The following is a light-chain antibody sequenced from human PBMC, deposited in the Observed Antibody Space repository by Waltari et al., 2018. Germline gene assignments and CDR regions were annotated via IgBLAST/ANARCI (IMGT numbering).Light chain of an antibody. V-gene: IGLV2-8*01. Sequence: QSALTQPPSASGSPGQSVTISCTGTSSDVGSYNLVSWYQQHPGKAPKLMIYEVSKRPSGVPDRFSGSKSGNTASLTVSGLQAEDEADYYCSSYAGSNVVFGGGTKLTVL. J-gene: IGLJ2*01. CDR2: EVS. CDR3: SSYAGSNVV. CDR1: SSDVGSYNL.